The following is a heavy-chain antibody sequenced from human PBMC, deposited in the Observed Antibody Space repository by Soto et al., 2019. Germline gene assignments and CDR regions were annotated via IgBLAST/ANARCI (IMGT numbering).Heavy chain of an antibody. CDR3: AKDSSTTGTFDY. V-gene: IGHV3-43*01. J-gene: IGHJ4*02. Sequence: GGSLRLSCAASGLTFDDYTMHWVRQAPGKGLEWVSLISWDGGSTYYADSVKGRFTISRDNSKNSLYLQMNSLRTEDTALYYCAKDSSTTGTFDYWGQGTLVTVSS. D-gene: IGHD1-1*01. CDR2: ISWDGGST. CDR1: GLTFDDYT.